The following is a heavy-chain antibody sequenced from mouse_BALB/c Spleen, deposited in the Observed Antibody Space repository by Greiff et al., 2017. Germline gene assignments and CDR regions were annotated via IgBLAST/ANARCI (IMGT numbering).Heavy chain of an antibody. CDR2: INPGSGGT. D-gene: IGHD1-1*01. Sequence: VQLQQSGAELVRPGTSVKVSCKASGYAFTNYLIEWVKQRPGQGLEWIGVINPGSGGTNYNEKFKGKATLTADKSSSTAYMQLSSLTSDDSAVYFCARDYGSSWFAYWGQGTLVTVSA. J-gene: IGHJ3*01. CDR1: GYAFTNYL. CDR3: ARDYGSSWFAY. V-gene: IGHV1-54*01.